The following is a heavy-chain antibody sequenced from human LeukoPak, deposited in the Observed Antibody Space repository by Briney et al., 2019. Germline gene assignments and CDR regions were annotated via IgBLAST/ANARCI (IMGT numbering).Heavy chain of an antibody. CDR1: GFTFSSYE. D-gene: IGHD3-22*01. Sequence: GGSLRLSCAASGFTFSSYEMNWVRQAPGKGLEWVSYISSSGSTIYYADSVKGRFTISRDNAKNSLYLQMNSLRAEDTAVYYCARFYDGSAGGDYWGQGTLVTVSS. J-gene: IGHJ4*02. V-gene: IGHV3-48*03. CDR2: ISSSGSTI. CDR3: ARFYDGSAGGDY.